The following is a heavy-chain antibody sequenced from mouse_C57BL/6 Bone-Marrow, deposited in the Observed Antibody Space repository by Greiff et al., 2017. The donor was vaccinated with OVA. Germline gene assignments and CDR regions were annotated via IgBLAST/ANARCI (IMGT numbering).Heavy chain of an antibody. D-gene: IGHD2-4*01. CDR1: GYTFTSYW. V-gene: IGHV1-69*01. CDR2: IDPSDSYT. CDR3: ARDCDSDWYFDV. J-gene: IGHJ1*03. Sequence: QVQLQQPGAELVMPGASVKLSCKASGYTFTSYWMHWVKQRPGQGLEWIGEIDPSDSYTNYNQKLKGKSTLTVDKSSSTAYMQLSSLTSEDSAVYYCARDCDSDWYFDVWGTGTTVTVSS.